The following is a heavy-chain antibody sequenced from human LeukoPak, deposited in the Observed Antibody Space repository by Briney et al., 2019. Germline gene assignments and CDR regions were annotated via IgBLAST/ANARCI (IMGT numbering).Heavy chain of an antibody. J-gene: IGHJ4*02. D-gene: IGHD1-26*01. CDR3: VRAGNRGSGDY. CDR2: INVDGSAE. CDR1: GFTFSTYW. V-gene: IGHV3-7*01. Sequence: PGGSLRLSCAASGFTFSTYWMSWVRQAPGKGLEWVANINVDGSAEYYVDSVKGRFTISRVNAKNSLYLQMNSLRAEDTAVFYCVRAGNRGSGDYWGQGTLVTVSS.